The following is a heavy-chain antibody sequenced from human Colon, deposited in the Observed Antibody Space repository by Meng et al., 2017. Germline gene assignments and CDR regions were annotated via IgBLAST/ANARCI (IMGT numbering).Heavy chain of an antibody. CDR2: ISGGGAYT. J-gene: IGHJ4*02. Sequence: GESLKISCAASGFSFTKYAMTWVRQAPGKGLEWISAISGGGAYTFSADSVKGRFTISRDNSKNTVYLQMNSLRVDDTAVYYCAKDSFPFDYDSSTPPYYFDNWGQGTLVTVSS. CDR1: GFSFTKYA. D-gene: IGHD3-22*01. CDR3: AKDSFPFDYDSSTPPYYFDN. V-gene: IGHV3-23*01.